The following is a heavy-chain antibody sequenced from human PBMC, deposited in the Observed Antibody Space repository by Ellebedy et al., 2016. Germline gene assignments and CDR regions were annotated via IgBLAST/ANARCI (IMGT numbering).Heavy chain of an antibody. CDR1: GGSINSGAYY. CDR3: ARGLMTTLFDS. CDR2: ILTTGNT. D-gene: IGHD4-11*01. J-gene: IGHJ4*02. V-gene: IGHV4-61*02. Sequence: SETLSLTXTVSGGSINSGAYYWSWIRQPAGKGLEWIGRILTTGNTIYNPSLKSRVTMSVDTSKNQFSLKLTSVTAADTAVYYCARGLMTTLFDSWGQGILVTVSS.